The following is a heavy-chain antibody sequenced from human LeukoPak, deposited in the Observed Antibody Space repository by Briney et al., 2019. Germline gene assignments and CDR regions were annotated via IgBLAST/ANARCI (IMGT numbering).Heavy chain of an antibody. V-gene: IGHV4-39*01. J-gene: IGHJ4*02. D-gene: IGHD6-19*01. Sequence: SETLSLTCTVSGGSISSGGYYWGWIRQPPGKGLEWIGSIYYSGSTYYNPSLKSRVTISVDTSKNQFSLKLSSVTAADTAVYYCARRRVAGSRNIDYWGQGTLVTVSS. CDR3: ARRRVAGSRNIDY. CDR2: IYYSGST. CDR1: GGSISSGGYY.